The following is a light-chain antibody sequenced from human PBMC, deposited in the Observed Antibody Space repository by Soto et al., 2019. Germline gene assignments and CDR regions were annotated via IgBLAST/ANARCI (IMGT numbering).Light chain of an antibody. CDR1: QTISSW. Sequence: DIQMTQSPSTLSASVGDRVTITCRASQTISSWLAWYQQKPGKAPKLLIYWASRLESGVPSRFSGSGSGTEFTLTITSLQPDDFATYYCQQYNSYSEAFGQGTKVDIK. J-gene: IGKJ1*01. V-gene: IGKV1-5*03. CDR2: WAS. CDR3: QQYNSYSEA.